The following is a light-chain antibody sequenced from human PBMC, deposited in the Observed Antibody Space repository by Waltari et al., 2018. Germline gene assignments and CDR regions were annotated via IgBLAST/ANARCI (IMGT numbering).Light chain of an antibody. J-gene: IGKJ4*01. CDR1: EDVSIY. Sequence: ETVLTQSPATLSLSPGERATLSCRASEDVSIYLAWYQQKPGQAPRLLIYDASNRATGIPTRFSGSGYGTDFTLTISSLEPEDFALYYCQQRRNWPPLTFGGGTKVE. V-gene: IGKV3-11*01. CDR3: QQRRNWPPLT. CDR2: DAS.